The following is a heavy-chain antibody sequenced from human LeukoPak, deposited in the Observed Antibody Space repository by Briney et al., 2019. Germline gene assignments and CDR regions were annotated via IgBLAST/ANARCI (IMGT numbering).Heavy chain of an antibody. Sequence: GASLKISCKGSEYSFTDYWIGWVRQMPGKGLEWMGIIYPGDSDTRYSPSFEGQVTISADKSISTAYLQWNGLKASDTAIYYCARGSNYAHFDYWGQGTLVTVSS. J-gene: IGHJ4*02. D-gene: IGHD5-18*01. CDR2: IYPGDSDT. CDR1: EYSFTDYW. V-gene: IGHV5-51*01. CDR3: ARGSNYAHFDY.